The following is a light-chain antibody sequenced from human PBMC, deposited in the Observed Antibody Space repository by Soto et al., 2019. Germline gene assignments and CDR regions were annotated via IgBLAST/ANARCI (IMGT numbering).Light chain of an antibody. J-gene: IGLJ1*01. Sequence: QSVLTQPPSVSGAPGQRVTISCTGSSSNIGADYDVHWYQQRPGTAPKLLIFGNINRPSGVPDRFSGSKSGTSASLAITGLQAEYEGDYYCQSYDRTLSARYVFGTGTKLTVL. CDR1: SSNIGADYD. CDR2: GNI. V-gene: IGLV1-40*01. CDR3: QSYDRTLSARYV.